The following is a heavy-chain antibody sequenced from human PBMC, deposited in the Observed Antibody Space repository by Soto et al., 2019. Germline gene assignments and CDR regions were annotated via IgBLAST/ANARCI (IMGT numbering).Heavy chain of an antibody. Sequence: GGSLRLSCAASGYTFNNYAMSWVRQAPGKGLEWVSGVGTTGDTTYYADSVKGRFTISRDSSKNTLYLQMNSLRADDTAVYYCAKVLDTGAWYLRPSGQGTLVTVSS. CDR2: VGTTGDTT. CDR3: AKVLDTGAWYLRP. V-gene: IGHV3-23*01. CDR1: GYTFNNYA. J-gene: IGHJ5*02. D-gene: IGHD6-13*01.